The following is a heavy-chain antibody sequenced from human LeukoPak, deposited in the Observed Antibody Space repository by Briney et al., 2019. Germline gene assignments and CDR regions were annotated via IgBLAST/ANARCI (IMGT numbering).Heavy chain of an antibody. Sequence: GGSLRLXCAASGFTFSDHWMHWVRQAPGKGLVWVSRINSDGTSISYADSVKGRFTISRDNAKNTLYLQMNSLRAEDTAVYYCARDRWNFDYWGQGTLVTVSS. CDR2: INSDGTSI. J-gene: IGHJ4*02. CDR3: ARDRWNFDY. CDR1: GFTFSDHW. D-gene: IGHD4-23*01. V-gene: IGHV3-74*01.